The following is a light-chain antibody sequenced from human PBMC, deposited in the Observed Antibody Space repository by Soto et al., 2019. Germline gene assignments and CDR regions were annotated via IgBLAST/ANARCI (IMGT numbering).Light chain of an antibody. CDR3: QQYNNWPRT. J-gene: IGKJ1*01. V-gene: IGKV3-15*01. CDR2: GSS. Sequence: EIVMTQSPATLSVSPGERATLSCRASQSVSSNLAWYQQKPGQAPRLLIFGSSTRATGFPARFSGSGSGTEFNLTISSLQAEDFAVYYCQQYNNWPRTFGQGNKVEI. CDR1: QSVSSN.